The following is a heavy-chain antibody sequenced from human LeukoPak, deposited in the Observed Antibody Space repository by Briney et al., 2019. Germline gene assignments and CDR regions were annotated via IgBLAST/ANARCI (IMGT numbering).Heavy chain of an antibody. CDR3: ARQLAVAGKAGFDY. CDR2: IYTTGST. Sequence: KPSETLSLTCTVSGGSISSYYWTWIRQPAGKGLEWIRRIYTTGSTNYNPSLNSRVTMSVDTSKNQFSLKLSSVTAADTAVYYCARQLAVAGKAGFDYWGQGTLVTVSS. D-gene: IGHD6-19*01. CDR1: GGSISSYY. V-gene: IGHV4-4*07. J-gene: IGHJ4*02.